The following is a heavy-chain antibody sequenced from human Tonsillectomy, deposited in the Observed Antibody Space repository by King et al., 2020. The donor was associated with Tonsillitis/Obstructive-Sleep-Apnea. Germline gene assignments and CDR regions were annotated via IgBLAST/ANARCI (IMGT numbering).Heavy chain of an antibody. V-gene: IGHV1-18*01. J-gene: IGHJ6*02. CDR2: ITPYNGNT. CDR1: GYTFAIHG. Sequence: VQLVESGAEVKKPGASVKVSCKASGYTFAIHGISWVRQAPGQGLEWMGWITPYNGNTDYAQKLQGRVTMTTDTSTSTAYMELRSLRSDDTAVYYCARQGGRCCGMDVWGQGTTVTVSS. CDR3: ARQGGRCCGMDV. D-gene: IGHD2-8*01.